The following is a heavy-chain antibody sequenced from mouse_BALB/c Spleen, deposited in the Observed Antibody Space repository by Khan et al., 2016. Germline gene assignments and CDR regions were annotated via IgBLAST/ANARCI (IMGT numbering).Heavy chain of an antibody. CDR1: GYTFTNFG. D-gene: IGHD1-1*01. V-gene: IGHV9-3-1*01. J-gene: IGHJ2*01. Sequence: QIQLVQSGPELKKPGETVKISCKASGYTFTNFGINWVRQAPGQGLEWMDWINTNTGETKYADDFKGRFAFSLETSASTAYLQISNLKTEDTATYFCATGITTVIATGRDYWGQGTTVTVSS. CDR3: ATGITTVIATGRDY. CDR2: INTNTGET.